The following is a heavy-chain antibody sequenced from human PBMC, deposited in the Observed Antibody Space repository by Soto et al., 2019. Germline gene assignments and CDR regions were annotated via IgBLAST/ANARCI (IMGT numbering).Heavy chain of an antibody. CDR3: AKGEQWLVRGSFDY. CDR2: ISYVGSNK. V-gene: IGHV3-30*18. CDR1: GFTFSSYG. J-gene: IGHJ4*02. D-gene: IGHD6-19*01. Sequence: QVQLVESGGGVVQPGRSLRLSCAASGFTFSSYGMHWVRQAPGKGLEWVAVISYVGSNKYYADSVKGRFTISRDNSKNMLYLQMNSLRVEDTAVYYCAKGEQWLVRGSFDYWGQGTLVTVSS.